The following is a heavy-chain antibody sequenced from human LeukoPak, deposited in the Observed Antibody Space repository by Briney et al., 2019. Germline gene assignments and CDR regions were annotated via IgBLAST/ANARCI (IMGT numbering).Heavy chain of an antibody. J-gene: IGHJ4*02. CDR3: AKDLTARYYYGGGFDY. CDR1: GFTFSSYS. Sequence: GGSLRLSCAASGFTFSSYSMNWVRQAPGKGLEWVSSISSSSSYIYYADSVKGRFTISRDNSKNTLYLQMNSLRAEDTAVYYCAKDLTARYYYGGGFDYWGQGTLVTVSS. D-gene: IGHD3-10*01. CDR2: ISSSSSYI. V-gene: IGHV3-21*01.